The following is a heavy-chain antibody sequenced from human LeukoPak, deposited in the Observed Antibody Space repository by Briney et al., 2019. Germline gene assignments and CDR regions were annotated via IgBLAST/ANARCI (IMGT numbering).Heavy chain of an antibody. J-gene: IGHJ4*02. CDR1: GFTFSSYA. V-gene: IGHV3-23*01. CDR3: AIRWDSSGWYYFDY. CDR2: ISGSGGST. D-gene: IGHD6-19*01. Sequence: GGSLRLSCAASGFTFSSYAMSWVRQAPGKGLEWVSDISGSGGSTYYADSVKGRFTISRDNSKNTLYPQMNSLRAEDTAVYYCAIRWDSSGWYYFDYWGQGTLVTVSS.